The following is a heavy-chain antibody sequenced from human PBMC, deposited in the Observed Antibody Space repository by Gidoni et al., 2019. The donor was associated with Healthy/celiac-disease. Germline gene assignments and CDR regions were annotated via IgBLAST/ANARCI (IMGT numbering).Heavy chain of an antibody. Sequence: QVQLQESGPGLVKPSETLSLTCAVSGYSISSGYYWGWIRQPPGKGLEWIGSIYHSGSTYYNPSLKSRVTISVDTSKNQFSLKLSSVTAADTAVYYCARDTRRLGSTSHNWFDPWGQGTLVTVSS. CDR3: ARDTRRLGSTSHNWFDP. CDR2: IYHSGST. J-gene: IGHJ5*02. D-gene: IGHD2-2*01. V-gene: IGHV4-38-2*02. CDR1: GYSISSGYY.